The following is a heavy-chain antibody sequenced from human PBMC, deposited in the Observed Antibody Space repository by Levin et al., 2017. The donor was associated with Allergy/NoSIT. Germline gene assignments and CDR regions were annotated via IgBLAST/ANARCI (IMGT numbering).Heavy chain of an antibody. J-gene: IGHJ4*02. Sequence: ASVKVSCKASGYSFTNFGITWVRQAPGQGLEWMGWISAYNANTNYAQKLQGRVTMTTDTSTSTAYMELRSLRSDDTAVYYCARAGAAVTTHFDYWGQGTLVTVSS. V-gene: IGHV1-18*01. CDR3: ARAGAAVTTHFDY. CDR1: GYSFTNFG. D-gene: IGHD4-17*01. CDR2: ISAYNANT.